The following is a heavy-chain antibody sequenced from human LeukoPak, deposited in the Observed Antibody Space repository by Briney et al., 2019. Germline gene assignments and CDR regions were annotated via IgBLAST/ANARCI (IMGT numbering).Heavy chain of an antibody. CDR3: AKVPRYCSSTSCPDFDY. D-gene: IGHD2-2*01. V-gene: IGHV3-23*01. CDR1: GITFSNYA. J-gene: IGHJ4*02. Sequence: QTGGSLRLSCVASGITFSNYAVSWVRQAPEKGLDWVPVISGSAHKIRYADSVKGRFTISRDNSNNRVYLQMNSLRAEDTAVYYCAKVPRYCSSTSCPDFDYWGQGTLVTVSS. CDR2: ISGSAHKI.